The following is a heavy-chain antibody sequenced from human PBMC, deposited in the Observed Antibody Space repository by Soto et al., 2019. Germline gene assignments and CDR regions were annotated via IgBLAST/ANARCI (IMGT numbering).Heavy chain of an antibody. CDR2: IYYSGST. D-gene: IGHD6-13*01. Sequence: ETLSLTCTVSGGSISSSSYYWGGIRQPPGKGLEWIGSIYYSGSTYYNPSLKSRVTISVDTSKNQFSLKLSSVTAADTAVYYCARHRGRAAAGTLDYWGQGTLVTVSS. V-gene: IGHV4-39*01. CDR3: ARHRGRAAAGTLDY. CDR1: GGSISSSSYY. J-gene: IGHJ4*02.